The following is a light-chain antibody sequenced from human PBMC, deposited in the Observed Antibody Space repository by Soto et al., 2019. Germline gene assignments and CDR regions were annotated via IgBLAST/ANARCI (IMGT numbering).Light chain of an antibody. J-gene: IGKJ3*01. CDR3: QQRSNWSGFT. CDR2: DAS. CDR1: QSVSSY. V-gene: IGKV3-11*01. Sequence: EIVLTQSPATLSLSPGERATLSCRASQSVSSYLAWYQQKPGQAPRLLISDASNRAAGIPARFSGSGSGTDFTLTISSLEPEDFAVYYCQQRSNWSGFTFGPGTKVNIK.